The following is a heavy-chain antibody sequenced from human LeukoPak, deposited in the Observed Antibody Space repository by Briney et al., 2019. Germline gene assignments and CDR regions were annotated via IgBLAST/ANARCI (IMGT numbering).Heavy chain of an antibody. J-gene: IGHJ3*02. CDR3: ARVSAAADDAFDI. CDR2: MNPNSGNT. Sequence: ASVKVSCKASGCTFTSYDINWVRQATGQGLEWMGWMNPNSGNTGYAQKFQGRVTITRNTSISTAYMELSSLRSEDTAVYYCARVSAAADDAFDIWGQGTMVTVSS. V-gene: IGHV1-8*03. D-gene: IGHD6-13*01. CDR1: GCTFTSYD.